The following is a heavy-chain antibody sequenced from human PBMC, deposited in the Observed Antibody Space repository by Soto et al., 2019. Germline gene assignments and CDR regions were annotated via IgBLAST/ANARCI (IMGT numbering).Heavy chain of an antibody. CDR1: GFTFSSYA. V-gene: IGHV3-23*01. CDR3: AKVPIVVVAATLEDY. D-gene: IGHD2-15*01. CDR2: ISGSGGST. J-gene: IGHJ4*02. Sequence: EVQLLESGGGLVQPGGSLRLSCAASGFTFSSYAMSWVRQAPGKGLEWVPAISGSGGSTYYADSVKGRFTISRDNSKNTLYLQMNSLRAEDTAVYYCAKVPIVVVAATLEDYWGQGTLVTVSS.